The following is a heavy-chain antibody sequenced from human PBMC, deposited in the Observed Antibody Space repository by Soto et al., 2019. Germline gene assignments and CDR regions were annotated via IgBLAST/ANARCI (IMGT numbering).Heavy chain of an antibody. V-gene: IGHV1-58*01. CDR3: AADSAEGPPFYGDYEYTYYYFYYMDV. CDR2: IVVGSGNT. D-gene: IGHD4-17*01. J-gene: IGHJ6*03. CDR1: GVTFTSSA. Sequence: TSVKASCKACGVTFTSSALQWVRQDREQRLEWIGWIVVGSGNTNYAQKFQERVTITRDMSTSTAYMELSSLRSEDTAVYYCAADSAEGPPFYGDYEYTYYYFYYMDVWGKGTTVTVSS.